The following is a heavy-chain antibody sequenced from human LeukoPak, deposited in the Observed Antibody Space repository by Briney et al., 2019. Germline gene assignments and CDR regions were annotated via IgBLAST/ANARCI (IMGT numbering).Heavy chain of an antibody. J-gene: IGHJ4*02. CDR2: MFYSGST. CDR3: ARVGQWQYYFDY. Sequence: SETLSLTCTVSGDSFRSHYWSWVRQPPGKALEWIGYMFYSGSTNYNPSLKSRVTISVDTSKNQFPLKLNSVTAADTAMYYCARVGQWQYYFDYWGQGTQVTVSS. CDR1: GDSFRSHY. V-gene: IGHV4-59*11. D-gene: IGHD6-19*01.